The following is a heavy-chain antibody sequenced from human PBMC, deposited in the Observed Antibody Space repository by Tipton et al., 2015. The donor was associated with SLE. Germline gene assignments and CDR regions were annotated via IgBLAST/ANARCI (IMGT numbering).Heavy chain of an antibody. CDR1: GGPIGGYY. J-gene: IGHJ6*03. CDR2: IYTSGST. CDR3: ARAQTPTLYYMDV. Sequence: TLSLTCTVSGGPIGGYYWSWIRQPAGKGLEWIGRIYTSGSTNYNPSLKSRVTISVDTSKNQISLKLSSVTAADTAVYYCARAQTPTLYYMDVWGKGTTVTVSS. V-gene: IGHV4-4*07.